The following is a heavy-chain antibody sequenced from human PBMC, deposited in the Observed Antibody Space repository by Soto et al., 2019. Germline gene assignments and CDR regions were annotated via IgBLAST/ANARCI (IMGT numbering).Heavy chain of an antibody. CDR1: GFSFSDYY. CDR3: ARGHYGLDV. J-gene: IGHJ6*02. Sequence: QVQLVESGGGLVKPGGSLRLTCEASGFSFSDYYMSWIRQAPGKGLEWISYIGLTGGDIYYEDSVKGRFTISKDNAKNTGDLQMNCLRVEDTAVYYCARGHYGLDVWGQGTTVTVSS. CDR2: IGLTGGDI. V-gene: IGHV3-11*01.